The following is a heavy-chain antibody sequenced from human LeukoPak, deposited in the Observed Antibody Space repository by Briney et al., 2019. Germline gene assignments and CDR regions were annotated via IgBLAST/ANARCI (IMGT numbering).Heavy chain of an antibody. CDR1: GFTFSSYE. CDR3: ARCYYDSSGSIDY. Sequence: GRSLRLSCAASGFTFSSYEMNWVRQAPGKGLESVSYISSSGSTIYYADSVKGRFTISRDNARNSLYLQMNSLRAEDTAVYYCARCYYDSSGSIDYWGQGTLVTVSS. V-gene: IGHV3-48*03. J-gene: IGHJ4*02. CDR2: ISSSGSTI. D-gene: IGHD3-22*01.